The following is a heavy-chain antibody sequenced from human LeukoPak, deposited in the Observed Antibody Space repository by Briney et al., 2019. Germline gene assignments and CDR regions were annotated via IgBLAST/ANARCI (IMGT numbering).Heavy chain of an antibody. D-gene: IGHD6-13*01. CDR2: IYYSGST. Sequence: PSETLSLTCTVSGGSISSSSYYWGWIRQPPGKGLEWIGSIYYSGSTYYNPSLKSRVTISVDTSKNQFSLKLSSVTAADTAVYYCARSPSAAGPLGYWGQGTLVTVSS. V-gene: IGHV4-39*01. J-gene: IGHJ4*02. CDR3: ARSPSAAGPLGY. CDR1: GGSISSSSYY.